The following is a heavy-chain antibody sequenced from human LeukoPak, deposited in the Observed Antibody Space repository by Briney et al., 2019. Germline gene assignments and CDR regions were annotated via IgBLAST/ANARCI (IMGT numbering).Heavy chain of an antibody. J-gene: IGHJ6*02. CDR3: ARDTNNGLDV. Sequence: PGGSLRLSCAASGFSFSDYYMSWIRQAPGKGPEWVSYITHNGGAVHYADSMRGRFTVSRDNAKNSLYLQMNSLRADDTAVYYCARDTNNGLDVWGRGTTVTVS. D-gene: IGHD1-14*01. V-gene: IGHV3-11*01. CDR2: ITHNGGAV. CDR1: GFSFSDYY.